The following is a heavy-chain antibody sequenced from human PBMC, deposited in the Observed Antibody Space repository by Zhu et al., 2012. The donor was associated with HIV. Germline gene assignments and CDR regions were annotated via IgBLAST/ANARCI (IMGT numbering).Heavy chain of an antibody. D-gene: IGHD3-22*01. J-gene: IGHJ4*02. CDR2: VYYTGTT. Sequence: QVQLQESGPGLVKPSETLSLTCSVSGGSTSSHYWSWIRQPPGKGLEWIGYVYYTGTTNYNPSLKSRVTISLDMSKNQFSLKLTSVTAADTAVYYCARLRDTSGYYYPFDYWGQGTLGHRSPQ. CDR3: ARLRDTSGYYYPFDY. CDR1: GGSTSSHY. V-gene: IGHV4-59*11.